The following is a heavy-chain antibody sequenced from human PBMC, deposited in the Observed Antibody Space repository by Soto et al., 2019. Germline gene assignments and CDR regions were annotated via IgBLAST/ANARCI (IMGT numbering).Heavy chain of an antibody. Sequence: GGSLRLSCAASGFTFSSYGMHWVRQAPDKGLEWVAVISYDGSNKYYADSVKGRFTISRDNSKNTLYLQMNSLRAEDTAVYYCVTSYDSSGSFYYWGQGTLVTVSS. V-gene: IGHV3-30*03. CDR3: VTSYDSSGSFYY. CDR2: ISYDGSNK. J-gene: IGHJ4*02. CDR1: GFTFSSYG. D-gene: IGHD3-22*01.